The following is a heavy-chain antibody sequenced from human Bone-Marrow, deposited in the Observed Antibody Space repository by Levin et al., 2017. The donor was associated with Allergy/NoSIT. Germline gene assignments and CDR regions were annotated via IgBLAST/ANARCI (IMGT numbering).Heavy chain of an antibody. CDR2: IKQDGSEK. V-gene: IGHV3-7*04. Sequence: QSGGSLRLSCAASGFTFSAYWMTWVRQAPGKGLEWVANIKQDGSEKNYVDSVKGRFTTSRDNAKSSLYLQMNSLRAEDTAVYYCAKDHPDGAFDYWGQGSLVIVAS. CDR1: GFTFSAYW. J-gene: IGHJ4*02. CDR3: AKDHPDGAFDY. D-gene: IGHD4-17*01.